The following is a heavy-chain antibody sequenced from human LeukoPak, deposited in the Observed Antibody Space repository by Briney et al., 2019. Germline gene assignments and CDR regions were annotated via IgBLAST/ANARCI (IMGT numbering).Heavy chain of an antibody. V-gene: IGHV1-2*02. CDR1: GDTLIGYL. J-gene: IGHJ6*02. D-gene: IGHD4-23*01. Sequence: AVKVTFKTTGDTLIGYLVNWVRPAAGQVVEWMGFINANNGGTEYAKKFQGRVTMTRDTSISTAYMELRSLVSDDTAVYHCARSDPPPRWGVLDVWGQGTTVTVSS. CDR2: INANNGGT. CDR3: ARSDPPPRWGVLDV.